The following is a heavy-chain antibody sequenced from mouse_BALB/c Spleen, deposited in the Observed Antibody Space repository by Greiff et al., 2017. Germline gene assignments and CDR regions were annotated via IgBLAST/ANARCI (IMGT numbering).Heavy chain of an antibody. Sequence: EVQVVESGGGLVQPGGSRKLSCAASGFTFSSFGMHWVRQAPEKGLEWVAYISSGSSTIYYADTVKGRFTISRDNPKNTLFLQMTSLRSEDTAMYYGARGRGLYSYFDDWGQGTTLTVSS. CDR2: ISSGSSTI. J-gene: IGHJ2*01. CDR1: GFTFSSFG. V-gene: IGHV5-17*02. D-gene: IGHD1-1*01. CDR3: ARGRGLYSYFDD.